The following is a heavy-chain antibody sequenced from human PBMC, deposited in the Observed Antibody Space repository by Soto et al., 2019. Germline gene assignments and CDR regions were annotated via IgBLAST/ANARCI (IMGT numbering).Heavy chain of an antibody. J-gene: IGHJ6*02. Sequence: SETLSLTCTVSGGSISNYYWSWFRQTPGKGLEWIGYVHDSWGSNYNPSLKSRVAISLDTSKSQFSLKLTSVTATDTAVYYCARQGLGALHGLVDVRGQGTTVTVSS. D-gene: IGHD1-26*01. CDR3: ARQGLGALHGLVDV. CDR2: VHDSWGS. CDR1: GGSISNYY. V-gene: IGHV4-59*08.